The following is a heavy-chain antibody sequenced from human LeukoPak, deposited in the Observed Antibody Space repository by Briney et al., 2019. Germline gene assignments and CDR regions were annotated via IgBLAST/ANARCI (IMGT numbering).Heavy chain of an antibody. V-gene: IGHV4-39*07. CDR3: ARDIPQYVAGANNRVFDS. J-gene: IGHJ4*02. D-gene: IGHD6-25*01. Sequence: SETLSLTCTVSGGSICSSSSYYWSWIRQPPGKRLEWIGNIYYSGNTYYNPSLKSRVTMSLDTSKNQFSLKLSAVTAADTAIYYCARDIPQYVAGANNRVFDSWGQGTLVTVSS. CDR1: GGSICSSSSYY. CDR2: IYYSGNT.